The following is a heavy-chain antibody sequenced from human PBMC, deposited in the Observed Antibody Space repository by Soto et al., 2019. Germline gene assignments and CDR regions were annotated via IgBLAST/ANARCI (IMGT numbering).Heavy chain of an antibody. Sequence: SETLSLTCPFSGCSISSSIYYWAWIRQPPGKGLEWIGSIYSSGTTYYNPSLRSRVTISVDTSKNQFSLKLNSVTAADTAVHYCATPVSSGYQGLEVWGQGTMVTVSS. J-gene: IGHJ3*01. CDR3: ATPVSSGYQGLEV. D-gene: IGHD3-22*01. CDR1: GCSISSSIYY. CDR2: IYSSGTT. V-gene: IGHV4-39*01.